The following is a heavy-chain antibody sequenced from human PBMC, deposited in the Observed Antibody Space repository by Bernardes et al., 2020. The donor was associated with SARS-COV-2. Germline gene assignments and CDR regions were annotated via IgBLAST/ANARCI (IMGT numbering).Heavy chain of an antibody. CDR1: GFTFSSYW. CDR3: VRGPSDGHGRFEY. J-gene: IGHJ4*02. Sequence: GGSLRLSCAASGFTFSSYWMHWVRQTPGKGLVWVSRINGDGRTATYADSVKGRFTISRDNAKNMLYLQMNSLRVEDTAVYYCVRGPSDGHGRFEYWGQGTLGTVSS. V-gene: IGHV3-74*01. CDR2: INGDGRTA. D-gene: IGHD2-21*01.